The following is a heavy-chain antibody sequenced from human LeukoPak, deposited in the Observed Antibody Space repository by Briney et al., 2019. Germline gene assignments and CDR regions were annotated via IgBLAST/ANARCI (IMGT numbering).Heavy chain of an antibody. CDR2: IYSGGST. CDR3: ASGMEAYGGGFDY. V-gene: IGHV3-66*01. Sequence: PGGSLRLSCAASGFTVSSNYMSWVRQAPRKGLEWVSVIYSGGSTYYADSVKGRFTISRDNSKNTLYLQMNSLRAEDTAVYYCASGMEAYGGGFDYWGQGTLVTVSS. CDR1: GFTVSSNY. J-gene: IGHJ4*02. D-gene: IGHD4-23*01.